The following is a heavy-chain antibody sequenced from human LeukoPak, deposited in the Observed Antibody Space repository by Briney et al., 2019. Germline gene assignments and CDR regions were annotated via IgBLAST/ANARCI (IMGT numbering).Heavy chain of an antibody. CDR2: IYASGST. CDR3: ASRIATPGAFDY. CDR1: GGSISHGNYF. V-gene: IGHV4-61*02. Sequence: PSQTLSLTCTVSGGSISHGNYFWSWIRQPAGKGLEWIGRIYASGSTNQNPSLKSQVTISVDTSKNQFSLNLSSVTAADTAVYYCASRIATPGAFDYWGQGTLVTVSP. D-gene: IGHD4/OR15-4a*01. J-gene: IGHJ4*02.